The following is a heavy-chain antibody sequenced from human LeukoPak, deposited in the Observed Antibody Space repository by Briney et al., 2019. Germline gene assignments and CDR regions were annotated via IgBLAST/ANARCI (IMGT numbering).Heavy chain of an antibody. V-gene: IGHV3-30*04. Sequence: GRSLRLSCAASGFTLSSYAMHWVRQAPGKGLEWVAVISYDGSNKYYADSVKGRFTISRDNSKNTLYLQMNSLRAEDTAVYYCARDYSSSFFDYWGQGTLVTVSS. J-gene: IGHJ4*02. D-gene: IGHD6-13*01. CDR3: ARDYSSSFFDY. CDR2: ISYDGSNK. CDR1: GFTLSSYA.